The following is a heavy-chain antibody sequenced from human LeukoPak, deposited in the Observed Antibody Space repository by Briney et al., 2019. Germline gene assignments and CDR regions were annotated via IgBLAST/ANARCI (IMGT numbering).Heavy chain of an antibody. D-gene: IGHD2/OR15-2a*01. J-gene: IGHJ4*02. CDR3: ATGFISKAYFDY. V-gene: IGHV3-23*01. CDR1: GFTFTSYT. CDR2: IGGSGGST. Sequence: GGSPRLSCAASGFTFTSYTMSWVRQAPGKGLEWVSAIGGSGGSTYYANSVKGRFTISRDNSKNTLYLQMNSLRAEDTAVYYCATGFISKAYFDYWGQGTLVTVSS.